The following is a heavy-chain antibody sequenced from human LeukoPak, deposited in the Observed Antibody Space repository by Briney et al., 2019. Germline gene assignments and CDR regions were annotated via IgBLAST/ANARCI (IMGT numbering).Heavy chain of an antibody. CDR2: LYSGGST. J-gene: IGHJ4*02. Sequence: GGSLRLSCAASGFIVSSNYMSWVRQAPGKGLEWVSILYSGGSTYYADSVKGRFTISRDSSKNTLYLQMNSLRAEDTAVYYCARDGSYLDYWGQGTLVTVSS. CDR3: ARDGSYLDY. CDR1: GFIVSSNY. V-gene: IGHV3-53*01.